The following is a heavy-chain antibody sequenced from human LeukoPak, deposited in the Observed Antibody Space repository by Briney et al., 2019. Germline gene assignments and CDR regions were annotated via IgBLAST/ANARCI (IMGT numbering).Heavy chain of an antibody. D-gene: IGHD2-8*01. CDR1: GFSITANY. Sequence: PGGSVRLSCAASGFSITANYLSWVRQAPGKGLEWVAVIYTGGSTYFADSVTGRFSMSRDISTNTVYLQMNSLTLADTAVYYCARDGGLMGVNYSDYWGQGALVTVSS. V-gene: IGHV3-66*02. CDR2: IYTGGST. J-gene: IGHJ4*02. CDR3: ARDGGLMGVNYSDY.